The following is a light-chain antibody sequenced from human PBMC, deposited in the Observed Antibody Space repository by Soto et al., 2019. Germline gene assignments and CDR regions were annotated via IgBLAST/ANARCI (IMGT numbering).Light chain of an antibody. J-gene: IGKJ2*01. CDR3: QQYNNWPPNT. CDR1: QSVSTN. CDR2: GAS. Sequence: EVVMAQSPATLSVSPGETATLSCRASQSVSTNLAWYQQKPGQAPRLLIYGASTRATGIPARLSGSGSGTEFTLTISSLQSEDFAVYYCQQYNNWPPNTFGQGTKLEI. V-gene: IGKV3-15*01.